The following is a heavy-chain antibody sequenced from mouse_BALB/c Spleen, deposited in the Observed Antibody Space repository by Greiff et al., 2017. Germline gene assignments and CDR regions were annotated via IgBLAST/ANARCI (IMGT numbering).Heavy chain of an antibody. Sequence: EVMLVESGGGLVKPGGSLKLSCAASGFTFSSYTMSWVRQTPEKRLEWVATISSGGSYTYYPDSVKGRFTISRDNAKNTLYLQMSSLKSEDTAMYYCTRDERAYWGQGTLVTVSA. CDR1: GFTFSSYT. J-gene: IGHJ3*01. CDR2: ISSGGSYT. V-gene: IGHV5-6-4*01. CDR3: TRDERAY.